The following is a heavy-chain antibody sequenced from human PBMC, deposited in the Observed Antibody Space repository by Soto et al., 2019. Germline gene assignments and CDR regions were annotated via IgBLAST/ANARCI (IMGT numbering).Heavy chain of an antibody. CDR2: IYYSGST. CDR1: GGSISSYY. CDR3: ARLFVTPGNPRVDY. Sequence: SETLSLTCTVSGGSISSYYWSWIRQPPGKGLEWIGYIYYSGSTNYNPSLKSRVTISVDTSKNQFSLRLSSVTAADTAVYYCARLFVTPGNPRVDYWGQGTLVTVSS. J-gene: IGHJ4*02. D-gene: IGHD2-21*01. V-gene: IGHV4-59*01.